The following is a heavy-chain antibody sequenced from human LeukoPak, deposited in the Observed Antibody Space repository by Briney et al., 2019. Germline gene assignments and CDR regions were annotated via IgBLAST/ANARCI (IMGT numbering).Heavy chain of an antibody. CDR3: ARHSSQDSGSYYDPLGY. CDR1: GGSVSSSTFY. D-gene: IGHD3-10*01. J-gene: IGHJ4*02. Sequence: ETLSLTCTVSGGSVSSSTFYWGWIRQPPGKGLEWIASVHYTGSTFYNPSLKSRVTISMDTSKTQFSLNLRPVTAADTAVYYCARHSSQDSGSYYDPLGYWGQGTLVTVSS. CDR2: VHYTGST. V-gene: IGHV4-39*01.